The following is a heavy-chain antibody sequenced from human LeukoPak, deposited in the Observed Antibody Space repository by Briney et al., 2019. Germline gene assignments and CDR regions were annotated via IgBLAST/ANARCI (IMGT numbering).Heavy chain of an antibody. V-gene: IGHV3-9*01. CDR1: GFNFADYA. CDR3: TRRAARLQFDL. Sequence: GGSLRLSCAVSGFNFADYAMHWVRQAPGRGLEWVSGINWNNGNENYAHSVKGRFTISRDTAKNSLYLQMSSLKADDAAVYYCTRRAARLQFDLWGRGNL. D-gene: IGHD2-21*01. CDR2: INWNNGNE. J-gene: IGHJ2*01.